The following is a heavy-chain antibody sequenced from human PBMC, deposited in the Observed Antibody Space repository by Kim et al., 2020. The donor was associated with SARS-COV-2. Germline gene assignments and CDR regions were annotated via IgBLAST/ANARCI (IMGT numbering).Heavy chain of an antibody. CDR3: ARTYSGYDFDY. CDR2: IYPDNFEI. V-gene: IGHV5-51*01. D-gene: IGHD5-12*01. Sequence: GESLKISCKGFGYRFSNYWIGWVRQMPGKGLEWMGAIYPDNFEIRYSPPFQGHVTVSVDKSTYTAYLRLNSLKASDTATYYCARTYSGYDFDYWGQGTLVTVSS. J-gene: IGHJ4*02. CDR1: GYRFSNYW.